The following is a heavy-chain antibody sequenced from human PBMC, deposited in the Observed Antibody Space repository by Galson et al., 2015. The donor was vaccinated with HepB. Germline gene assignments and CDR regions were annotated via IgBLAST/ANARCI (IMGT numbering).Heavy chain of an antibody. D-gene: IGHD2-15*01. J-gene: IGHJ4*02. V-gene: IGHV3-30*04. CDR1: GFTFSTYS. Sequence: SLRLSCATSGFTFSTYSMHWVRQAPGKGLEWVAIISFDGSVQYYADSVKGRFTISRDDSKSTLYLQTDSLRAEDTALYYCARGGYCRGVTCYSRDIDYWGQGTLVPVSS. CDR3: ARGGYCRGVTCYSRDIDY. CDR2: ISFDGSVQ.